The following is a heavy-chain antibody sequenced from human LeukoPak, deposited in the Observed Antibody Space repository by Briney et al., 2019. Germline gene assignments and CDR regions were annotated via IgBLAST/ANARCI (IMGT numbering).Heavy chain of an antibody. V-gene: IGHV3-30-3*02. CDR2: ISYDGSNK. CDR1: GFTFSSNA. Sequence: GGSQRLSCAASGFTFSSNAMHWVRQAPGKGLEWVAVISYDGSNKYYADSVKGRFTISRDNSKNTLYLQMNSLRAEDAAAYYCAKKLGTPGPWGQGTLVSVSS. J-gene: IGHJ5*02. D-gene: IGHD4-23*01. CDR3: AKKLGTPGP.